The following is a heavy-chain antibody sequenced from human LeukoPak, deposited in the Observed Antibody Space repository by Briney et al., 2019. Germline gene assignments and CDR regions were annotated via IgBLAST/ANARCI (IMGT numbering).Heavy chain of an antibody. CDR1: GGSISSYY. V-gene: IGHV4-59*12. CDR2: IYYSGST. Sequence: SETLSLTCTVSGGSISSYYWSWIRQHPGKGLEWIGYIYYSGSTYYNPSLKSRVTISVDTSKNQFSLKLSSVTAADTAVYYCARDAGYDFWSGYYTAYYYYGMDVWGQGTTVTVSS. D-gene: IGHD3-3*01. CDR3: ARDAGYDFWSGYYTAYYYYGMDV. J-gene: IGHJ6*02.